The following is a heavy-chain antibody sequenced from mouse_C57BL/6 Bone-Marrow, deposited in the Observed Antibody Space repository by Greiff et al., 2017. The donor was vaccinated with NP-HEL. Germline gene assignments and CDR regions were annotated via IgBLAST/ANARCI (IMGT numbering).Heavy chain of an antibody. V-gene: IGHV2-3*01. Sequence: VKLQESGPGLVAPSQSLSITCTVSGFSLPSYGVSWVRQPPGKGLEWLGVIWGDGSTNYHSALISRLSISKDNSKSQVFLKLNSLQTDDTATYYCAKPEEVNYSNQGYCDVWGTGTTVTVSS. D-gene: IGHD2-5*01. CDR1: GFSLPSYG. CDR2: IWGDGST. J-gene: IGHJ1*03. CDR3: AKPEEVNYSNQGYCDV.